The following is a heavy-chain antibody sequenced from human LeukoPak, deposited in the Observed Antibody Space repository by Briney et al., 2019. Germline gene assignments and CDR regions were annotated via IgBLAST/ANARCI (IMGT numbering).Heavy chain of an antibody. V-gene: IGHV3-30*18. CDR1: GFTFNSYG. CDR2: ISYDGGNK. D-gene: IGHD3-16*01. J-gene: IGHJ6*02. Sequence: PGGSLRLSCAASGFTFNSYGMHWVRQAPGKGLGWVATISYDGGNKYYADYVKGRFTISRDNSKNTLYVQMNSLRAEDTAVYYCAKDPQNYDPLYGMDVWGQGTTVTVSS. CDR3: AKDPQNYDPLYGMDV.